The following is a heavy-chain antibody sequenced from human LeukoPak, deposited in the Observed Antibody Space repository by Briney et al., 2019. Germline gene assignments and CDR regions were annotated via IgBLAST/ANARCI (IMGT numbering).Heavy chain of an antibody. J-gene: IGHJ3*02. CDR3: AKVGKHDAFDI. D-gene: IGHD7-27*01. V-gene: IGHV3-30*18. CDR2: ISYDGSNK. CDR1: GFTFSSYG. Sequence: PGGSLRLSCTASGFTFSSYGEHWVRRAPGKGLEGLTVISYDGSNKYCADSVKGRFTLSRDNSKNTLYLQMNRLRAEDTAVYYCAKVGKHDAFDIGGQGTMVTVSS.